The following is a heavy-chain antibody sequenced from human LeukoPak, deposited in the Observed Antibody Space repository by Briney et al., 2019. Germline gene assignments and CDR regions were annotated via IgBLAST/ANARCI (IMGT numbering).Heavy chain of an antibody. D-gene: IGHD3-22*01. J-gene: IGHJ4*02. CDR2: ISSSSSYI. V-gene: IGHV3-21*01. Sequence: PGGSLRLSCAASGFKFSSYGMHWVRQAPGKGLEWVSSISSSSSYIYYADSVKGRFTTSRDNAKNSLYLQMNSLRAEDTAVYYCARDHSYDSSLYWGQGTLVTVSS. CDR3: ARDHSYDSSLY. CDR1: GFKFSSYG.